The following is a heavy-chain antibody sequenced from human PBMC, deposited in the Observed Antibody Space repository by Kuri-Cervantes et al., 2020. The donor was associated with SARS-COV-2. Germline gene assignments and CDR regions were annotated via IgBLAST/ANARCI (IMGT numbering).Heavy chain of an antibody. CDR2: IYPGDSDT. Sequence: GGSLRLSCKGSGYSFSNFWIAWVRQMPGKGLEWMGIIYPGDSDTRYSPSFQGQVTISADKSISTAYLQWASLKASDTAMYYCAIPRLDYGAGSRYGGFDYWSQGTLVTVSS. V-gene: IGHV5-51*01. CDR3: AIPRLDYGAGSRYGGFDY. J-gene: IGHJ4*02. CDR1: GYSFSNFW. D-gene: IGHD3-10*01.